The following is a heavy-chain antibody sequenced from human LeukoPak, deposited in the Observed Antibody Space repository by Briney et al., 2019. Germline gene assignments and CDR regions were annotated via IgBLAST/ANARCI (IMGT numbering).Heavy chain of an antibody. CDR1: GYTFTSYD. CDR2: INPNTGGT. D-gene: IGHD2-8*01. V-gene: IGHV1-2*02. CDR3: ARVGYCSRGVCYNYDY. Sequence: ASVKVSCKASGYTFTSYDINWVRQATGQGLEWMGWINPNTGGTNYAQKFKGRVLMTRDTSISTAYLELSSLKSDDTAVYYCARVGYCSRGVCYNYDYWGQGTQVTVSS. J-gene: IGHJ4*02.